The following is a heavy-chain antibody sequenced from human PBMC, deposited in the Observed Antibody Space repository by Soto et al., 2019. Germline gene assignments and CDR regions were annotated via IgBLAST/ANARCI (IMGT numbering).Heavy chain of an antibody. CDR3: AKDRPFRLAVSYYASLDY. J-gene: IGHJ4*02. CDR1: GFTFSSYA. V-gene: IGHV3-23*01. CDR2: ISGGGSTT. Sequence: EVQLLESGGGLVQPGGSLRLSCAASGFTFSSYAMNWVRQAPGKGLEWVSAISGGGSTTYHADSVKARFPISRDNSKNTLYLPVNRLRAEDTAVYYCAKDRPFRLAVSYYASLDYWGQGTPVTVSS. D-gene: IGHD3-10*01.